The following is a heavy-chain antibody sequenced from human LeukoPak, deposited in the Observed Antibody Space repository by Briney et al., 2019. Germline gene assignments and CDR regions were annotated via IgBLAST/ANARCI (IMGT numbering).Heavy chain of an antibody. CDR3: ARGHGYNFFDY. CDR2: FYVGGAT. CDR1: GFSVTNNY. V-gene: IGHV3-53*01. J-gene: IGHJ4*02. D-gene: IGHD5-24*01. Sequence: GGSLRLSCAVSGFSVTNNYMSWVRQAPGKGLEWVSVFYVGGATYYADSVKGRFTISRDNSENTLYLQMKSLRAEDTAVYYCARGHGYNFFDYWGQGTLVTVSS.